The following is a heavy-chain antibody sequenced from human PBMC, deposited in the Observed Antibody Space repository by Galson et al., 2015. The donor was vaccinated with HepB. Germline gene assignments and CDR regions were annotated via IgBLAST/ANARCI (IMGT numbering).Heavy chain of an antibody. D-gene: IGHD4-17*01. CDR3: ARGDNGAYYFDY. V-gene: IGHV3-7*01. Sequence: SLRLSCAASGFTFSSYRMSWVRQTPGKGLEWVANVKQDGSEKNYADSLKGRFSISRDNANNSLYLQMNSLRAEDTAVYYCARGDNGAYYFDYWGQGTLITVSS. J-gene: IGHJ4*02. CDR2: VKQDGSEK. CDR1: GFTFSSYR.